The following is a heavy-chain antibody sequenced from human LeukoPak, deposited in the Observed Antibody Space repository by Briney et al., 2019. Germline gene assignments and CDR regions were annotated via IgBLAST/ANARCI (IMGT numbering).Heavy chain of an antibody. V-gene: IGHV3-48*04. J-gene: IGHJ2*01. CDR3: ARDPSTMIVVAHWYWYFDL. CDR1: GFTFSSYS. Sequence: PGGSLRLSCAASGFTFSSYSMNWVRQAPGKGLEWVSYISSSSSTIYYADSVKGRFTISRDNAKNSLYLQMNSLRAEDTAVYYCARDPSTMIVVAHWYWYFDLWGRGTLVTVSS. CDR2: ISSSSSTI. D-gene: IGHD3-22*01.